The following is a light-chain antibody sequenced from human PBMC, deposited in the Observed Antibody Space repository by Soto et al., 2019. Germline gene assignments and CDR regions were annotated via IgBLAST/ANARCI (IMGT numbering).Light chain of an antibody. CDR3: GTWDGSLSAVV. Sequence: QPVLTQPPSVSAAPGQKVTISCSGSSSNIGNNYVSWYQQLPGTAPKLLIYDNNKRPSGIPDRFSGSKSGTSATLGITGLQTGDEADYYCGTWDGSLSAVVFGGGTKLTV. V-gene: IGLV1-51*01. CDR2: DNN. J-gene: IGLJ2*01. CDR1: SSNIGNNY.